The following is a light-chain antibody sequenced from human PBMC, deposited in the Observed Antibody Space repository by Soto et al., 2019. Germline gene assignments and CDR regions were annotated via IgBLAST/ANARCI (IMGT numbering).Light chain of an antibody. V-gene: IGKV3-20*01. J-gene: IGKJ2*01. CDR1: QSVRSNY. Sequence: EIVLTQSPGTLSLSPGERATLSCRASQSVRSNYLAWYQQKPGQAPRLLIYGASSRATGIPDGFSGTGSGTDFTLTISRLEPEDFAVYYCQQYGGSPYTFGQATKLEIK. CDR3: QQYGGSPYT. CDR2: GAS.